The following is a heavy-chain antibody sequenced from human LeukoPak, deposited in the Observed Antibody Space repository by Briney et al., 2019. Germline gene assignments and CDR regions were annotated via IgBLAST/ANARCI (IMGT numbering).Heavy chain of an antibody. CDR3: ARDSAWFGEPYYFDY. D-gene: IGHD3-10*01. V-gene: IGHV3-11*01. CDR2: ISSSGSTI. Sequence: GGSLRLSCAASGFTFSDYYVSWIRQAPGKGLEWVSYISSSGSTIYYADSVKGRFTISRDNAKNSLYLQMNSLRAEDTAVYYCARDSAWFGEPYYFDYWGQGTLVTVSS. CDR1: GFTFSDYY. J-gene: IGHJ4*02.